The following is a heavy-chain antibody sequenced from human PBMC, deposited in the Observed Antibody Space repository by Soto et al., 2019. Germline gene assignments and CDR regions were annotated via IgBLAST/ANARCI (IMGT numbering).Heavy chain of an antibody. J-gene: IGHJ4*02. CDR1: GFTFSSYG. D-gene: IGHD3-3*01. V-gene: IGHV3-33*01. CDR3: ARDQLDRLNHRENRYCDL. CDR2: IWYDGSRK. Sequence: QVQLVESGGGVAQPGTSLRLSCAASGFTFSSYGMHWVRPAPGKELEWVAVIWYDGSRKFYADAVKGRFTISRDNSHLDMPMNSLGADSTAFDFLARDQLDRLNHRENRYCDLWGQGTLVTFSS.